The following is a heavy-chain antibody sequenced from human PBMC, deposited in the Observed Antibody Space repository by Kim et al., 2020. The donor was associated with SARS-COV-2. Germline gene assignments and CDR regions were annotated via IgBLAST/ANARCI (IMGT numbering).Heavy chain of an antibody. J-gene: IGHJ4*02. CDR2: IYYSGST. Sequence: SETLSLTCTVSGGSISSGGYYWSWIRQHPGKGLEWIGYIYYSGSTYYNPSLKSRVTISVDTSKNQFSLKLSSVTAADTAVYYCARSPSGIYYDSSGYVDYWGQGTLVTVSS. CDR1: GGSISSGGYY. CDR3: ARSPSGIYYDSSGYVDY. D-gene: IGHD3-22*01. V-gene: IGHV4-31*03.